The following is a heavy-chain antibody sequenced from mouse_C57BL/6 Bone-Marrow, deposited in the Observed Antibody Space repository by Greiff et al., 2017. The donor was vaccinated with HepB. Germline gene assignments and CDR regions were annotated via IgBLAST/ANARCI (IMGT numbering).Heavy chain of an antibody. CDR2: INPNNGGT. CDR1: GYTFTDYY. CDR3: ARGATVRVPHAMDN. J-gene: IGHJ4*01. Sequence: VQLQQSGPELVKPGASVKISCKASGYTFTDYYMNWVKQSHGKSLEWIGDINPNNGGTSYNQKFKGKATLTVDKSSSTAYMELRSLTSEDSAVYYCARGATVRVPHAMDNWGQGTSVTVSS. D-gene: IGHD1-1*01. V-gene: IGHV1-26*01.